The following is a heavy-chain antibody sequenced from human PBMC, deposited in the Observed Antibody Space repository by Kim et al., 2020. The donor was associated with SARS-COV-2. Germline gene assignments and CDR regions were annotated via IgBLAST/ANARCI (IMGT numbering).Heavy chain of an antibody. CDR2: IYPGDSDT. V-gene: IGHV5-51*07. CDR1: GYSFSSYW. Sequence: GESLKISCKGSGYSFSSYWIGWVHQMPGKGLEGMGIIYPGDSDTRYSPSFQGQVTISADKYISTAYLQWSSLKPSDTAMYYCARREGSSGWYRWNVWGQGTTVTVSS. CDR3: ARREGSSGWYRWNV. J-gene: IGHJ6*02. D-gene: IGHD6-19*01.